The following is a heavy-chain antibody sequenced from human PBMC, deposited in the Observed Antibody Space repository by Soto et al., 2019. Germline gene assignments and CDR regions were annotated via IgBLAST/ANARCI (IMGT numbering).Heavy chain of an antibody. J-gene: IGHJ4*02. CDR1: GGSVSSGGHS. Sequence: PSETLSLTCVVSGGSVSSGGHSWSWIRQSPGKGLEWVGSIYQSEYAYYSPSLRSRVAISVDRSNNQVSLRMTSMTAADTAIYYCARGDTRLGELSHNYWGQATLVTVSS. CDR2: IYQSEYA. V-gene: IGHV4-30-2*06. CDR3: ARGDTRLGELSHNY. D-gene: IGHD3-16*02.